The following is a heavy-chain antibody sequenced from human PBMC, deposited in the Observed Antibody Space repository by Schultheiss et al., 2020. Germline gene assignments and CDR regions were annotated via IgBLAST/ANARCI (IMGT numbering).Heavy chain of an antibody. J-gene: IGHJ4*02. Sequence: SETLSLTCTVSGYSISSGYYWGWIRQPPGKGLEWIGSIYHSGSTYYNPSLKSRVTISVDTSKNQFSLKLSSVTAADTAVYYCAREHSAYDVYDYWGQGTLVTVSS. CDR3: AREHSAYDVYDY. V-gene: IGHV4-38-2*02. CDR2: IYHSGST. CDR1: GYSISSGYY. D-gene: IGHD5-12*01.